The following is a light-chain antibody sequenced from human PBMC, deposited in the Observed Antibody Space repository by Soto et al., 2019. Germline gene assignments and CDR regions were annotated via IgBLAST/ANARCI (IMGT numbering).Light chain of an antibody. J-gene: IGKJ1*01. CDR2: AAS. CDR3: QQSYGPLWT. V-gene: IGKV1-39*01. Sequence: DIQMTQSPSFLSASVGDRVTITCRASQTISTYLNWYQQKPGKAPKVLIYAASNLQSGVPSRFTGSGSGTDFTLTISSLQPEDFATYFCQQSYGPLWTFGQGTKVEIK. CDR1: QTISTY.